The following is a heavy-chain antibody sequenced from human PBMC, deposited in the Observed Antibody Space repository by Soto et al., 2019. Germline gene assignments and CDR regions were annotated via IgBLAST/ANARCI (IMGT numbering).Heavy chain of an antibody. J-gene: IGHJ4*02. CDR3: ARAGDSSGYYYVRHDS. D-gene: IGHD3-22*01. CDR1: GFTFSAHW. Sequence: EVQLVESGGGLVQPGGSLSLSCAASGFTFSAHWMSWVRQAPGKGLEWVANIKHDSSEKYYVDSLKGRFTISRDNAKNSLYLQMNGLRAEDTAVYFCARAGDSSGYYYVRHDSWGQETLVTVSS. CDR2: IKHDSSEK. V-gene: IGHV3-7*03.